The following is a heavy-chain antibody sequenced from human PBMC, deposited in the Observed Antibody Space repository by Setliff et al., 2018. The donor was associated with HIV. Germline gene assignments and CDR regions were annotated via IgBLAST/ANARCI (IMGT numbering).Heavy chain of an antibody. J-gene: IGHJ1*01. V-gene: IGHV1-18*01. CDR3: ASHPPWLDRAEYFQH. CDR1: GYTFNSYA. CDR2: ISAYNGNR. D-gene: IGHD6-19*01. Sequence: ASVKVACKTSGYTFNSYAISWVRQAPGQGLEWMGWISAYNGNRNYAKKFQGRVTVTKDSSTSIAYMELRNLRSDGTAVYYCASHPPWLDRAEYFQHWGHGTLVTVSS.